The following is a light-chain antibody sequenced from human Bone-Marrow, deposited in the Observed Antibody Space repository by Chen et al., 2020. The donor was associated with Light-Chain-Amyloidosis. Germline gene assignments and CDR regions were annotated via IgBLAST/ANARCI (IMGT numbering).Light chain of an antibody. V-gene: IGLV1-44*01. J-gene: IGLJ3*02. CDR3: AHWDDSMMGRL. CDR1: SSNVGGIT. CDR2: SNK. Sequence: QSVLTQPPSASGTPGQRVTISCSGNSSNVGGITVNWYQQVPGTAPKLLIYSNKKRHSGVPDRFSGSKSGTSASLAISGLQSEDEADYYCAHWDDSMMGRLFGGGTKLTVL.